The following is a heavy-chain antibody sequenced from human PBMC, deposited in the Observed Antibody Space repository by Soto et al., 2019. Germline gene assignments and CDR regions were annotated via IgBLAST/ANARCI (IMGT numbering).Heavy chain of an antibody. CDR3: ATTDYGDYNFDY. CDR2: IYYSGST. D-gene: IGHD4-17*01. CDR1: GGSISSYY. J-gene: IGHJ4*02. Sequence: SETLSLTCTVSGGSISSYYWSWIRQPPGKGLEWIGYIYYSGSTYYNPSLKSRVTISVDTSKNQFSLKLSSVTAADTAVYYCATTDYGDYNFDYWGQGTLVTVSS. V-gene: IGHV4-59*12.